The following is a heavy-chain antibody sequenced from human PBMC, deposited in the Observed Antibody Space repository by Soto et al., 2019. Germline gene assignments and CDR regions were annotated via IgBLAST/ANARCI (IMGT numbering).Heavy chain of an antibody. CDR1: GFTFSIYW. D-gene: IGHD3-10*01. Sequence: EVQLVESGGGLVQPGGSLRLSCAASGFTFSIYWMHWVRQAPGKGLVWVSRINSDGSSTSYADSVKGRFTISRDNAKNTLYLQMNSLRAEDTAVYYCAGSGSYRYYGMDVWGQGTTVTVSS. CDR3: AGSGSYRYYGMDV. CDR2: INSDGSST. V-gene: IGHV3-74*01. J-gene: IGHJ6*02.